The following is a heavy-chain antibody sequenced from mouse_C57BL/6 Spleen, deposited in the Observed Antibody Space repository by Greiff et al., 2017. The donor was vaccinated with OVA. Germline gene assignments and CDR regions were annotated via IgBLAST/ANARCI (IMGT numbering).Heavy chain of an antibody. CDR3: ALGDYYGSSYRWYFDV. Sequence: VQLQQPGAELVMPGASVKLSCKASGYTFTSYWMHWVKQRPGQGLEWIGEIDPSDSYTNYNQKFKGKSTLTVDKSSSTAYMQLSSLTSEDSAVYYWALGDYYGSSYRWYFDVWGTGTTVTVSS. CDR1: GYTFTSYW. D-gene: IGHD1-1*01. V-gene: IGHV1-69*01. J-gene: IGHJ1*03. CDR2: IDPSDSYT.